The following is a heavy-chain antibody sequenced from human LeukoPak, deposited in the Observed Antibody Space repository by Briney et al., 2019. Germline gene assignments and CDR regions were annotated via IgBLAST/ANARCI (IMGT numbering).Heavy chain of an antibody. J-gene: IGHJ3*02. D-gene: IGHD4-17*01. CDR3: ASTRNDYGDYRDAFDI. V-gene: IGHV5-51*01. CDR1: GYSFTSHW. Sequence: PGESLKISCKGSGYSFTSHWIGWVRQMPGKGLEWMGIIYPGDSDTRYSPSFQGQVTISADKSISTAYLQWSSLKASDTAMYYCASTRNDYGDYRDAFDIWGQGTMVTVSS. CDR2: IYPGDSDT.